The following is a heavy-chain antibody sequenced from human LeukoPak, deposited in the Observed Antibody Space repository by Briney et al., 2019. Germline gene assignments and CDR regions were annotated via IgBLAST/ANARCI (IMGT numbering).Heavy chain of an antibody. CDR1: GFTFSSCW. CDR3: ASCSGGSCYRAYYFDY. J-gene: IGHJ4*02. Sequence: HPGGSLRLSCAASGFTFSSCWMSWVRQAPGKGLEWVANIKQDGSEKYYVDSVKGRFTISRDNAKNSLYLQMNSLRAEDTAVYYCASCSGGSCYRAYYFDYWGQGTLITVSS. D-gene: IGHD2-15*01. CDR2: IKQDGSEK. V-gene: IGHV3-7*01.